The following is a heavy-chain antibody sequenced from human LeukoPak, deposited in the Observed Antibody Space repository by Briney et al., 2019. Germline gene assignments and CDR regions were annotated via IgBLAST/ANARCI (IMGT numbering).Heavy chain of an antibody. V-gene: IGHV1-3*01. D-gene: IGHD6-19*01. CDR3: ARDGEAVAGDY. J-gene: IGHJ4*02. Sequence: GASVKVSCKASGYTFTSYAMHWVRQAPGQRLEWMGWINAGNGSTKYSQKFQGRVTITRDTSASTAYMELSSLRSEDTAVYYCARDGEAVAGDYWGQGTLVTVSS. CDR1: GYTFTSYA. CDR2: INAGNGST.